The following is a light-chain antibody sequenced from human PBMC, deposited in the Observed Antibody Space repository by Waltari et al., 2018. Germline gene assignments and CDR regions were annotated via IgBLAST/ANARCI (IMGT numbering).Light chain of an antibody. J-gene: IGKJ2*02. V-gene: IGKV4-1*01. CDR1: QNVLSNPNNKKY. CDR2: LAS. CDR3: QHYYRMPPST. Sequence: DIVMTQSTDSLAVSLGERDTINCKSSQNVLSNPNNKKYLALYQQKPGQPRRPLIYLASTRESGVPDQCIGSGSGTDVTLTIDSLQAEDVAVYYCQHYYRMPPSTFGQRTKLEIK.